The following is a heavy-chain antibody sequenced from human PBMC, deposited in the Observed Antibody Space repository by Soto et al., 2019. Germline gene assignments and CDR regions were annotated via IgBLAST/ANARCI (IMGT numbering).Heavy chain of an antibody. CDR1: GFTFRTYG. CDR2: ISNDGSDI. CDR3: ARGLSPSHDYGDYVVGHWFDP. D-gene: IGHD4-17*01. V-gene: IGHV3-30*03. Sequence: PGGSLRLSCAASGFTFRTYGMHWVRQAPGKGLEWVAVISNDGSDIYYADSVKGRFAISRDNSKNTLYLQMNSLRAEDTAVYYCARGLSPSHDYGDYVVGHWFDPWGQGTLVTVS. J-gene: IGHJ5*02.